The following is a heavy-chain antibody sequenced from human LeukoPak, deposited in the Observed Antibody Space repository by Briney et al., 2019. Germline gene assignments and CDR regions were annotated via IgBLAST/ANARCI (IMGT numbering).Heavy chain of an antibody. J-gene: IGHJ4*02. CDR3: ARVARGGYYFDY. CDR2: ISYDGSNK. CDR1: GFTFSSYA. V-gene: IGHV3-30*04. Sequence: PGGSLRLSCAASGFTFSSYAMHWVRQAPGKGLEWVAVISYDGSNKYYADSVKGRFTISRDNSKNTLYLQMNSLRAEDPAVYYCARVARGGYYFDYWGQGTLVTVSS. D-gene: IGHD3-16*01.